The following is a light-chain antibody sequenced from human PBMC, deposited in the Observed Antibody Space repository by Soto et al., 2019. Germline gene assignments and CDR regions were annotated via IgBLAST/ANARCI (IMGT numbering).Light chain of an antibody. CDR3: QQYNSWWT. CDR1: RSISSW. V-gene: IGKV1-5*03. CDR2: KAS. J-gene: IGKJ2*02. Sequence: DIQMTQSPSTLSASVGDRVTITCRASRSISSWLAWYQQKPGKAPKLLIYKASSLESGVPSRFSGSGSRTEFTLTISSLQPDDFATYYCQQYNSWWTFGQGTKLEIK.